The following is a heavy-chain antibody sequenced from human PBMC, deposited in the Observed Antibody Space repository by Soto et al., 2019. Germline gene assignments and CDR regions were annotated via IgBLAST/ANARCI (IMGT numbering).Heavy chain of an antibody. CDR2: FSGSTTST. CDR3: AKYYFGSGSFSSAP. D-gene: IGHD3-10*01. J-gene: IGHJ4*02. Sequence: EVQLLESGGGLVQPGGSLRLSCAASGFTFSIYAMTWVRQAPGEGLEWVSTFSGSTTSTYYADSVKGRFTISRDNSKNILYLHMNNLRAEDTAVYYCAKYYFGSGSFSSAPWGQGTLVTVS. V-gene: IGHV3-23*01. CDR1: GFTFSIYA.